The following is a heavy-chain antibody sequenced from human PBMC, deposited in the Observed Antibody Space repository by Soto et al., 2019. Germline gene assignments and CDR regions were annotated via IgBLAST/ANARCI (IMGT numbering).Heavy chain of an antibody. Sequence: EVQLVESGGGLVQPGRSLRLSCTASGFTFGDYAMSWFRQAPGKGLEWVGFIRSKAYGGTTEYAASVKGRFTISRDDSKRIAYLQMNSLKTEDTAVYYCTRARAGVPAAMDYYYYYGMDVWGQGTTVTVSS. CDR2: IRSKAYGGTT. V-gene: IGHV3-49*03. J-gene: IGHJ6*02. CDR3: TRARAGVPAAMDYYYYYGMDV. CDR1: GFTFGDYA. D-gene: IGHD2-2*01.